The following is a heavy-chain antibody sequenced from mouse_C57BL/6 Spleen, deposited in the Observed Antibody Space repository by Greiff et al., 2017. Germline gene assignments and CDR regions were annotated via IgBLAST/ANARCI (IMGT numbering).Heavy chain of an antibody. J-gene: IGHJ3*01. D-gene: IGHD2-4*01. V-gene: IGHV1-64*01. CDR2: IHPNSGST. CDR1: GYTFTSYW. CDR3: ARFMGLRPWCAY. Sequence: QVQLQQPWAELVKPGASVKLSCKASGYTFTSYWMHWVKQRPGQGLEWIGMIHPNSGSTNYNEKFKSKATLTVDKSSSTAYMPLSSLTSEDSAVYYCARFMGLRPWCAYWGQGTLVTVSA.